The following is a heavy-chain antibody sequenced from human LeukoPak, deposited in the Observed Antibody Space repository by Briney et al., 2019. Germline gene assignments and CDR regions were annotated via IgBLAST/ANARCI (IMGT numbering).Heavy chain of an antibody. CDR2: INPNSGGT. V-gene: IGHV1-2*02. Sequence: ASVKVSCKASGYTFTGYYMHWVRQAPGQGLEWMGWINPNSGGTNYAQKFQGRVTMTRDTSISTAYMELSRLRSDDTAVYYCARDRVEYQLLYAFDIWGQGTMVTVSS. J-gene: IGHJ3*02. D-gene: IGHD2-2*01. CDR1: GYTFTGYY. CDR3: ARDRVEYQLLYAFDI.